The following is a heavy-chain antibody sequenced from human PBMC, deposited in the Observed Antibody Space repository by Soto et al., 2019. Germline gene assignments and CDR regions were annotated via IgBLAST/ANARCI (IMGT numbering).Heavy chain of an antibody. Sequence: QLLESGPGLVKPSETLSLTCTVSGGSISSSSYYWGWIRQPPGKGLEWIGSIYYSGSTYYNPSLKSRVTISVDTSKNQFSLRLSSVTAADTAVYYCAILVVVAANNWFDPWGQGTLVTVSS. D-gene: IGHD2-15*01. CDR3: AILVVVAANNWFDP. CDR2: IYYSGST. J-gene: IGHJ5*02. CDR1: GGSISSSSYY. V-gene: IGHV4-39*01.